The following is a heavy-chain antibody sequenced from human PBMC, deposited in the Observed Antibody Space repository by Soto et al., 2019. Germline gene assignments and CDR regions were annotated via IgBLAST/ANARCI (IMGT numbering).Heavy chain of an antibody. CDR1: GFTFNSYW. V-gene: IGHV3-7*01. CDR2: INQDGSER. Sequence: HPGGSLRLSCVASGFTFNSYWMSWVRQAPGKGLEWVANINQDGSERYYVDSVKGRFTISRDNAKTSLYLQMNSLRAEDTAVYYCAGRSAPQLWGQGTLVTVSS. CDR3: AGRSAPQL. J-gene: IGHJ3*01.